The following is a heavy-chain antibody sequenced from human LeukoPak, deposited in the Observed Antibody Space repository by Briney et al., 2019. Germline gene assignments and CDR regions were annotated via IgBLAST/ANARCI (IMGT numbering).Heavy chain of an antibody. CDR2: NKTITDDGTT. J-gene: IGHJ6*02. Sequence: GGSLRLSCVASGFTLSNAWMSWVRQAPGKGRECVGRNKTITDDGTTDYAAPVTGRFTISRDDSKNMLYLQMNTLKTEDTAVYYCTTPAFLGKSPYGLDVWGQGTTVTVSS. V-gene: IGHV3-15*01. CDR3: TTPAFLGKSPYGLDV. D-gene: IGHD3-3*01. CDR1: GFTLSNAW.